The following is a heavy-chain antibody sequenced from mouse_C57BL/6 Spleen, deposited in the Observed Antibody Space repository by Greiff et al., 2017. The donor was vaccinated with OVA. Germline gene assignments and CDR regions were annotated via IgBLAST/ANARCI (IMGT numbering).Heavy chain of an antibody. D-gene: IGHD2-5*01. CDR1: GFNINDYY. J-gene: IGHJ1*03. CDR2: IDPEDGDT. V-gene: IGHV14-2*01. CDR3: ARGDYSSRGYFDV. Sequence: EVQLQQSGAELVKPGASVKLSCTASGFNINDYYMHWVKQRTEQGLEWIGRIDPEDGDTKYAPKFQGKATITAATSSNTAYLQLSSLTSEDTAVYYCARGDYSSRGYFDVWGTGTTVTVSS.